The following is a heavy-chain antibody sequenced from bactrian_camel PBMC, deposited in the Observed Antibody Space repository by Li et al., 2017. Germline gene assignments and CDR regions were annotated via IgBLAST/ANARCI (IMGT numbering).Heavy chain of an antibody. CDR2: IDSDGNA. V-gene: IGHV3S53*01. Sequence: VQLVESGGGSVQAGGSLRLSCAISGYTYRADCMGWFRQAPGKEREGVAVIDSDGNAIYADSVKGRFTISRDNAKNTLYLQLNSLQTEDTAMYYCLSSLGSDEGYWGQGTQVTVS. CDR1: GYTYRADC. J-gene: IGHJ4*01. CDR3: LSSLGSDEGY. D-gene: IGHD5*01.